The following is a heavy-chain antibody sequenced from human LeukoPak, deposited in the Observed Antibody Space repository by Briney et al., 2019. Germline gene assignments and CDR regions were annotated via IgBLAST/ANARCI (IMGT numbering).Heavy chain of an antibody. D-gene: IGHD1-26*01. CDR1: GYTFTGYY. Sequence: GASVTVSCKASGYTFTGYYMHWVRQAPGQGLEWMGWINPNSGGTNYAQKFQGRVTMTRDTSISTAYMELSRLRSDDTAVYYCARPIVGATTLRQLDYWGQGTLVTVSS. CDR3: ARPIVGATTLRQLDY. CDR2: INPNSGGT. J-gene: IGHJ4*02. V-gene: IGHV1-2*02.